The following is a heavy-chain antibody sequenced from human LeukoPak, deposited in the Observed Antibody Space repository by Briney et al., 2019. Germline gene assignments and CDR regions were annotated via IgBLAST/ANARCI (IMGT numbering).Heavy chain of an antibody. J-gene: IGHJ4*02. CDR1: GFTFSDYA. D-gene: IGHD1/OR15-1a*01. Sequence: PGRSLRLSCAASGFTFSDYAMHWVRQAPGKGLEWVVLISYDGTNKYYAESVRGRFTISRDNSQNTLYLYMNSLTGADTSVYYCALTTIGVVYYFDYWGQGTLVTVSS. V-gene: IGHV3-30*04. CDR3: ALTTIGVVYYFDY. CDR2: ISYDGTNK.